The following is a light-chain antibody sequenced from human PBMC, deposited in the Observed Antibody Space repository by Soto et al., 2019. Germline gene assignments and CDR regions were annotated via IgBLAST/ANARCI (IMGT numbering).Light chain of an antibody. CDR2: GAS. CDR3: QQYNNWPPFT. J-gene: IGKJ5*01. V-gene: IGKV3-15*01. CDR1: QSVSSS. Sequence: IVMTQSPATLSVSPGERATLSCGASQSVSSSLAWYQQKPGQAPRLLIYGASTRATGIPARFSGSGSGTEFTLTISSLQSEDFAVYYCQQYNNWPPFTFGQGTRLEIK.